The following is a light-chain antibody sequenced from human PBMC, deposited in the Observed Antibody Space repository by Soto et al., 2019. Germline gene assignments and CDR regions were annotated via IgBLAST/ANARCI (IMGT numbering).Light chain of an antibody. Sequence: DIVLTQSPGTLSLSPGQRATLSWRASQSISSSFLAWYQQKPGQAPRLLIYAASSRAPGVPDRFRGSGSGTDFSLTISRLEPEDFAVYYCQQYGGTPWTFGQGTKVDI. V-gene: IGKV3-20*01. CDR3: QQYGGTPWT. J-gene: IGKJ1*01. CDR1: QSISSSF. CDR2: AAS.